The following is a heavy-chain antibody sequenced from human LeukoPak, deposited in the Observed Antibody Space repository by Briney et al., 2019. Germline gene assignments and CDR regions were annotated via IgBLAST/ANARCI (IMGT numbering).Heavy chain of an antibody. CDR3: ARTIYYYESTSYFSDAFDV. J-gene: IGHJ3*01. CDR2: ISPTSAYI. V-gene: IGHV3-21*01. D-gene: IGHD3-22*01. Sequence: GGSLRLSCAATGFTLRGHSMNWVRQAPGKGLDWVSSISPTSAYIYYQDSVKGRFTISRDDAKNSLYLEMDSLRAEDTAVYYCARTIYYYESTSYFSDAFDVWGQGTMVTVSS. CDR1: GFTLRGHS.